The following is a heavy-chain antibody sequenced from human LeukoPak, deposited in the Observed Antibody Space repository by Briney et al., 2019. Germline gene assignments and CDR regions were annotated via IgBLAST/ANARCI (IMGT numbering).Heavy chain of an antibody. J-gene: IGHJ4*02. CDR3: ARKYYFDSSTYYYFDL. V-gene: IGHV3-21*01. Sequence: PGGSLRLSCAASGFTFRSFGMNWVRQAPGKGLEWVSSISSSSNYIYYADSVKGRFTISRDNAKNSLYLQMNSLRDEDTAVYYCARKYYFDSSTYYYFDLWGQGTLVTVSS. CDR2: ISSSSNYI. D-gene: IGHD3-22*01. CDR1: GFTFRSFG.